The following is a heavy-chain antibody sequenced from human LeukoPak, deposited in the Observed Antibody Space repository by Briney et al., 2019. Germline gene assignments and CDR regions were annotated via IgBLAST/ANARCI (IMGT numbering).Heavy chain of an antibody. Sequence: ASVKVSCKASGYTLTSDGMNWVRQAPGQGLEWMGWINTNTGNPTYGQGFTGRFVFSLDPPVNTAYLQISSLKAEDTAVYYCARALPGCGSTNCYGLDYWGQGTLVTVSS. V-gene: IGHV7-4-1*02. D-gene: IGHD2-2*01. CDR3: ARALPGCGSTNCYGLDY. J-gene: IGHJ4*02. CDR2: INTNTGNP. CDR1: GYTLTSDG.